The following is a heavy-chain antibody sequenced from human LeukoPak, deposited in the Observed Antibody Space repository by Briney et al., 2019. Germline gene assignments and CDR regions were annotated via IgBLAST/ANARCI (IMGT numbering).Heavy chain of an antibody. CDR2: IYSGGTI. V-gene: IGHV3-53*01. CDR3: AREGSYDSSTMWYFDY. D-gene: IGHD3-22*01. Sequence: PGGSLRLSCAASGFTVSSNYMAWVRQAPGKGLEWVSVIYSGGTIYYADSVKGRFTISRDNSKNTLYLRMNSLRAEDTAVYYCAREGSYDSSTMWYFDYWGQGTLVTVSS. CDR1: GFTVSSNY. J-gene: IGHJ4*02.